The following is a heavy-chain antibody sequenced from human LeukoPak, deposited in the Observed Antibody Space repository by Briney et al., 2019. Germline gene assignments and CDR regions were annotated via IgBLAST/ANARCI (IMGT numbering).Heavy chain of an antibody. CDR3: ARGGYLTYLIDY. J-gene: IGHJ4*02. Sequence: GGSLRLSCAASGFPFSSYWVHWVRQAPGKGLVWVSRIKSDGSSTSYADSVKGRFTISRDNAKNTVYLQMNSLRVEDTAVYYCARGGYLTYLIDYWGQGTLVTVSS. CDR2: IKSDGSST. V-gene: IGHV3-74*01. CDR1: GFPFSSYW. D-gene: IGHD3-22*01.